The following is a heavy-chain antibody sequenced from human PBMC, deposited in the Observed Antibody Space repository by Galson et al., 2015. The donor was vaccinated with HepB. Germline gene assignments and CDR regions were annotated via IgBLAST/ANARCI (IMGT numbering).Heavy chain of an antibody. V-gene: IGHV3-43*01. J-gene: IGHJ6*03. CDR1: GFTFDDCT. CDR2: ITWDGGIT. D-gene: IGHD4-23*01. CDR3: AKASRWDYYMDV. Sequence: SLRLSCAASGFTFDDCTMHWVRQAPGKGLEWVSLITWDGGITYYADSVKGRFTISRENSENSLYLQMNSLRNEDTALYYCAKASRWDYYMDVWGKGTTVTVSS.